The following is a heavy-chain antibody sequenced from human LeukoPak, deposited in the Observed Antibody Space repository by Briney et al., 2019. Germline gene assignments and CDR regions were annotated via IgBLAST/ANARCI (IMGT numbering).Heavy chain of an antibody. CDR1: GGSISSSSYY. CDR3: ARGEAAVVTYFDY. V-gene: IGHV4-39*07. CDR2: IYYSGST. D-gene: IGHD4-23*01. J-gene: IGHJ4*02. Sequence: SETLSLTCTVSGGSISSSSYYWGWIRQPPGKELEWIGSIYYSGSTYYNPSLKSRVTMSVDTSKNQFSLKLSSVTAADTAVYYCARGEAAVVTYFDYWGQGTLVTVSS.